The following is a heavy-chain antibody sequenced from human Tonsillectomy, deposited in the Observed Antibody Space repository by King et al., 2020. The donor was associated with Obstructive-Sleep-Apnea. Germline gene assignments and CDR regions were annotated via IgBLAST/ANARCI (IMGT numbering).Heavy chain of an antibody. V-gene: IGHV4-31*03. Sequence: QLQESGPGLVKPSQTLSLTCTVSGGSLSSGSYYWTWIRQHPRKGLEWIGYIAHSVNSHYNPSLKSRVSISGDTSKNQFSLKLSSATAADTAVYYCVRDNSSGWYHFFDYWGQGIVVAVSS. J-gene: IGHJ4*02. CDR3: VRDNSSGWYHFFDY. CDR1: GGSLSSGSYY. CDR2: IAHSVNS. D-gene: IGHD6-19*01.